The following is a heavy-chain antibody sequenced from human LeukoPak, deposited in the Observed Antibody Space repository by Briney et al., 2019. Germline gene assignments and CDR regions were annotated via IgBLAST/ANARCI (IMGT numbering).Heavy chain of an antibody. CDR2: IKQDGSEK. J-gene: IGHJ4*02. V-gene: IGHV3-7*03. CDR3: ARLTGYSSGWYGSRFDY. D-gene: IGHD6-19*01. Sequence: GGSLRLSCAASGFTFSSYWMSWVRQAPGEGLEWVANIKQDGSEKYYVDSVKGRFTISRDNAKNSLYLQMNSLRAEDTAVYYCARLTGYSSGWYGSRFDYWGQGTLVTVSS. CDR1: GFTFSSYW.